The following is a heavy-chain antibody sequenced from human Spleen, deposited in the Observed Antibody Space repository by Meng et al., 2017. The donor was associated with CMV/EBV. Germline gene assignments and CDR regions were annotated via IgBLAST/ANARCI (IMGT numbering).Heavy chain of an antibody. Sequence: ASGYTFTGYYMHWVRQAPGQGLEWMGWINPNSGGTNYAQKFQGRVTMTRDTSISTAYMELSRLRSDDTAVYYCARGDYYDSSAALADWGQGTLVTVSS. CDR2: INPNSGGT. CDR3: ARGDYYDSSAALAD. CDR1: GYTFTGYY. J-gene: IGHJ4*02. D-gene: IGHD3-22*01. V-gene: IGHV1-2*02.